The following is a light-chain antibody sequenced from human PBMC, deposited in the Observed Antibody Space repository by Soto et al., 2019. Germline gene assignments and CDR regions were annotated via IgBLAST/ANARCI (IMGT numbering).Light chain of an antibody. CDR3: QQYHTWPIT. Sequence: EIVMTQSPATLSVSPGEGATLSCRASQSVSTNLAWYRQTPGRAPRLLIDGTSSRATGIPDRFSGSGSGTDFTLTISSLQSEDCAIYYCQQYHTWPITFGGGTKVDIK. J-gene: IGKJ4*01. CDR1: QSVSTN. CDR2: GTS. V-gene: IGKV3D-15*01.